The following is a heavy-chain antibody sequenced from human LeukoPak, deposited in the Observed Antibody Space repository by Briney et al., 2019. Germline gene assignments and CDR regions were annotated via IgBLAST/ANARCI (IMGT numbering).Heavy chain of an antibody. CDR2: INHSGSI. D-gene: IGHD6-6*01. CDR3: ASSSIAARPFDY. Sequence: SETLSLTCAVYGGSFSGYYWCWIRQPPGKGLEWIGEINHSGSINYNPSLKSRVTISVDTSKNQFSLKLSSVTAADTAVYYCASSSIAARPFDYWGQGTLVTVSS. J-gene: IGHJ4*02. CDR1: GGSFSGYY. V-gene: IGHV4-34*01.